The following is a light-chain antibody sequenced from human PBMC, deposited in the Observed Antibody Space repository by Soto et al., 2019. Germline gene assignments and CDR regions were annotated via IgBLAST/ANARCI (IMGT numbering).Light chain of an antibody. V-gene: IGKV3-20*01. CDR1: QSVSSTY. Sequence: EIVLTQSPGTLSLSPGERATLSCRASQSVSSTYLAWYQQKPGQAPRLLLYGVSSRATGTPDRFSGGGSGTDFTLTISRLEPEDSAMYYCQQYGSSPTAFGGGTKVEIK. CDR2: GVS. J-gene: IGKJ4*01. CDR3: QQYGSSPTA.